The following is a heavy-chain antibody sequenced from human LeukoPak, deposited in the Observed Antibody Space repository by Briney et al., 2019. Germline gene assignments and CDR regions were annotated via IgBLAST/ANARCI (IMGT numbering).Heavy chain of an antibody. J-gene: IGHJ4*02. CDR1: GFTFSSYA. V-gene: IGHV3-23*01. CDR2: ITDDGGST. CDR3: AKGSRAARPYYFDY. Sequence: PGGSLILSCAASGFTFSSYAMSWVRQAPGKGLEWVSAITDDGGSTYYADSVKGRFTISRDNSKNTLYLQMNSLRAGDTAVYYCAKGSRAARPYYFDYWGQGTLVTVSS. D-gene: IGHD6-6*01.